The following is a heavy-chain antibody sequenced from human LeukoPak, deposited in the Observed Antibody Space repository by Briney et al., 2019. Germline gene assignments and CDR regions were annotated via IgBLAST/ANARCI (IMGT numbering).Heavy chain of an antibody. CDR2: ISSSGSTI. CDR3: ARDRRYDFWSGHYTPDAFDI. D-gene: IGHD3-3*01. CDR1: GFTFRDYY. J-gene: IGHJ3*02. V-gene: IGHV3-11*04. Sequence: GGSLRLSCAASGFTFRDYYMSWIRQAPGKGLEWLSYISSSGSTIYPADSVKGRFTISRDNAKNSLYLQMNSLRAEDTAVYYCARDRRYDFWSGHYTPDAFDIWGQGTMVTVSS.